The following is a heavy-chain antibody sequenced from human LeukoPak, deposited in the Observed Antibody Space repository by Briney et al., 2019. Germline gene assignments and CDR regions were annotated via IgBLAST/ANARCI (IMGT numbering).Heavy chain of an antibody. CDR1: GFSLRSHS. Sequence: GGSLRLSCATSGFSLRSHSMNWVRQAPGKGLEWVSYISFSSSTIYYADSVKGRFTISRDNAKNSLFLQMNSLRAEDTAVYYCASSTGRTTNFDYWGRGTLVTVSS. CDR3: ASSTGRTTNFDY. CDR2: ISFSSSTI. V-gene: IGHV3-48*04. D-gene: IGHD1-7*01. J-gene: IGHJ4*02.